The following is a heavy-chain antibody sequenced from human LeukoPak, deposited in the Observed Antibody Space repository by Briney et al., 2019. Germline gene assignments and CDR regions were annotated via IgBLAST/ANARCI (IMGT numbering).Heavy chain of an antibody. CDR3: ARDLWFGESPFDY. D-gene: IGHD3-10*01. Sequence: GGSLRLSCAASGFTFSDYYMSWIRQAPGKGLEWVSYISSSGSSIYYADSVKGRFTISRDNAKNSLYLQMNSLRAEDTAVYYCARDLWFGESPFDYWGQGTLVTVSS. V-gene: IGHV3-11*04. CDR1: GFTFSDYY. CDR2: ISSSGSSI. J-gene: IGHJ4*02.